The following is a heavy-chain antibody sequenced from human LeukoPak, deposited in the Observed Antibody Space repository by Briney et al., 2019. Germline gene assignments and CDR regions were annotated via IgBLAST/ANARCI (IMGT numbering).Heavy chain of an antibody. J-gene: IGHJ4*02. V-gene: IGHV3-30*18. D-gene: IGHD6-13*01. CDR3: AKDLHRIAAAGYFDY. CDR2: ISYDGSNK. Sequence: PGGSLRLSCAASGFTFSSYGMRWVRQAPGKGLEWVAVISYDGSNKYYADSVKGRFTISRDNSKNTLYLQMNSLRAEDTAVYYCAKDLHRIAAAGYFDYWGQGTLVTVSS. CDR1: GFTFSSYG.